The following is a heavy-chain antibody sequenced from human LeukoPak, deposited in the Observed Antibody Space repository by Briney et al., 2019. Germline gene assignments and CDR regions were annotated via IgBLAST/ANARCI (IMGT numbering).Heavy chain of an antibody. V-gene: IGHV3-30*02. D-gene: IGHD3-3*01. J-gene: IGHJ4*02. CDR2: LQGDGLKE. CDR3: AQDFWIFRGY. CDR1: GFTFSSYG. Sequence: GRSLRLSCAASGFTFSSYGMHWVRQAPGKGLEWVAFLQGDGLKEWYADSVKGRFTISRDSSKNTLFLQMNNLRTEDTAVYYCAQDFWIFRGYWGQGTLVIVSS.